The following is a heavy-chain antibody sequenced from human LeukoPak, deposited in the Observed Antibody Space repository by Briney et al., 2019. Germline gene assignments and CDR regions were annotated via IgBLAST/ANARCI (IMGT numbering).Heavy chain of an antibody. Sequence: SQTLSLTCAVSGGSISSGGYSWSWIRQPPGKGLEWIGEINHSGSTNYNPSLKSRVTISVDTSKNQFSLKLSSVTAADTAVYYCASYSSGRGGPEYWGQGTLVTVSS. CDR2: INHSGST. D-gene: IGHD6-19*01. CDR1: GGSISSGGYS. J-gene: IGHJ4*02. V-gene: IGHV4-30-2*01. CDR3: ASYSSGRGGPEY.